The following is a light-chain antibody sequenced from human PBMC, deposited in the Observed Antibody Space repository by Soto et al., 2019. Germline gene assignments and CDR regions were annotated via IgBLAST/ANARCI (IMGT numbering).Light chain of an antibody. CDR1: SSDVGGYKY. V-gene: IGLV2-14*01. J-gene: IGLJ1*01. CDR2: DVT. CDR3: SSYTTSSSYV. Sequence: QSALTQSASVSGSPGQSIAISCTGTSSDVGGYKYVSWYQQHPGKAPKLLIYDVTNRPSGVSDRFSGSKSGNTASLTISGLQSEDEADYYCSSYTTSSSYVFGTGTKLTVL.